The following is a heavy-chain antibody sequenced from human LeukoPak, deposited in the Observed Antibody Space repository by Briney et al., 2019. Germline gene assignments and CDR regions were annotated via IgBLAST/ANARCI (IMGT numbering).Heavy chain of an antibody. CDR3: ARDPQQLVLGYAFDI. CDR2: ISSSSSSYI. V-gene: IGHV3-21*01. Sequence: PGGSLRLSCAASGFTFSSYSMNWVRQAPGKGLEWVSSISSSSSSYIYYADSVKGRFTISRDNAKNSLYLQMNSLRAEDTAVYYCARDPQQLVLGYAFDIGGQGTMVTVSS. J-gene: IGHJ3*02. D-gene: IGHD6-13*01. CDR1: GFTFSSYS.